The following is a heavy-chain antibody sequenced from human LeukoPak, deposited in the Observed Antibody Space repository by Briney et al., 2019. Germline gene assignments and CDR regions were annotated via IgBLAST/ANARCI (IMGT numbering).Heavy chain of an antibody. V-gene: IGHV1-8*01. CDR1: AYTFTSYY. J-gene: IGHJ4*02. CDR2: MNPNSGKT. Sequence: PSVKVSCKAYAYTFTSYYINWVRHATRQGREWMGWMNPNSGKTGYVQKFQGRVTMTRNTSISTAYMELSSLRSEDTAVYYCARGQYGDSNFDYWGQGTLVTVSS. CDR3: ARGQYGDSNFDY. D-gene: IGHD4-17*01.